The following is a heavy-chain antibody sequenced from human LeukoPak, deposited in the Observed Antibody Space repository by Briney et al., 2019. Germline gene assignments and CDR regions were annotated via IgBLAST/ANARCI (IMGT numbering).Heavy chain of an antibody. J-gene: IGHJ6*03. CDR3: ARASSTTGTLYRSYYYYYYMDV. CDR2: IYYSGST. D-gene: IGHD1-1*01. CDR1: GGSISSSSYY. V-gene: IGHV4-39*01. Sequence: SETLSLTCTVSGGSISSSSYYWGWIRQPPGKGLEWIGSIYYSGSTYYNPSLKSRVTISVDTSKNQFSLKLSSVTAADTAVYYCARASSTTGTLYRSYYYYYYMDVWGKGTTVTVSS.